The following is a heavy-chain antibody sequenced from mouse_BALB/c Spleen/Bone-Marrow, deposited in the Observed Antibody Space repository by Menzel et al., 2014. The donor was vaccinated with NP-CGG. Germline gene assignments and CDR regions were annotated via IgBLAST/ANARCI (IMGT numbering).Heavy chain of an antibody. CDR3: ARDKGRVFFDY. J-gene: IGHJ2*01. CDR2: IRNKANGYTT. CDR1: GFTFTDYY. V-gene: IGHV7-3*02. Sequence: EVQRVESGGALVQPGGSLRLSCATSGFTFTDYYMNWVRQPPGKALEWLGFIRNKANGYTTEYSASVKGRFTISRDISQSILYLQMNTLRAEDSATYYCARDKGRVFFDYWGQGTTLTVSS.